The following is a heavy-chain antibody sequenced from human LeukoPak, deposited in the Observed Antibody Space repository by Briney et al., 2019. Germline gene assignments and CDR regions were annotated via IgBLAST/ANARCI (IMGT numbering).Heavy chain of an antibody. Sequence: SVKVSCKASGGTFSSYAISWVRQAPGQGLEWMGGIIPIFGTANYAQKFQGRVTITADKSTSTAYMELSSLRSEDTAVYYCARDLGLGSHIFYWGQGTLVTVSS. V-gene: IGHV1-69*06. CDR1: GGTFSSYA. CDR3: ARDLGLGSHIFY. CDR2: IIPIFGTA. D-gene: IGHD3-10*01. J-gene: IGHJ4*02.